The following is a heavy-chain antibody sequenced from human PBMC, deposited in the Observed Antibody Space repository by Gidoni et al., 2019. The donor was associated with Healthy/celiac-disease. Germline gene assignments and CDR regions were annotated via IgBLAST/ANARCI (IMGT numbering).Heavy chain of an antibody. J-gene: IGHJ6*02. D-gene: IGHD5-12*01. Sequence: QVQLVESGGGVVQPGRSMRLSCAASGLTFSSDAMHWVRQAPGKGLEWVAVISYEGSNKYYADYVKGRFTISRDNSKNTLYLQMNSLRAEDTAVYYCAKIQSGYDYSMRLGYYYGMDVWGQGTTVTVSS. CDR3: AKIQSGYDYSMRLGYYYGMDV. CDR2: ISYEGSNK. V-gene: IGHV3-30-3*01. CDR1: GLTFSSDA.